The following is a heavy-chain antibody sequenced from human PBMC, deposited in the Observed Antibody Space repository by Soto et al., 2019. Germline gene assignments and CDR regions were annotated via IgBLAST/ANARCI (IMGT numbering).Heavy chain of an antibody. CDR1: GGTFSSYA. D-gene: IGHD5-12*01. V-gene: IGHV1-69*06. J-gene: IGHJ6*02. CDR3: ARAREMATITYNYYGMDV. CDR2: IIPIFGTA. Sequence: SVKVSCKASGGTFSSYAISWVRQAPGQGLEWMGGIIPIFGTANYAQKFQGRVTITADKSTSTAYMELSSLRSEDTAVYYCARAREMATITYNYYGMDVWGQGTTVTVSS.